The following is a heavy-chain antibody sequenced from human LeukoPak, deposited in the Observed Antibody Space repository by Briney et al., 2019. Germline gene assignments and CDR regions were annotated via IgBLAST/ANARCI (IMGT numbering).Heavy chain of an antibody. CDR2: VYYTGTT. CDR3: AGSSYSAISDASYYFFDS. D-gene: IGHD3-16*01. Sequence: TSETLSLTCTVSGDSIRGGSSYWGWIRQPPGKGLGWIGRVYYTGTTLDSPSLQSRVTISVDTSKNQFSLRLTSVTAADTAVYFCAGSSYSAISDASYYFFDSWGQGTLVTVSS. V-gene: IGHV4-39*01. J-gene: IGHJ4*02. CDR1: GDSIRGGSSY.